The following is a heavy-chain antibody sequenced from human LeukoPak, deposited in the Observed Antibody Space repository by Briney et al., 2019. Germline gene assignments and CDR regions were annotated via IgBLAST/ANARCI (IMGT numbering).Heavy chain of an antibody. CDR1: GGSISSSSYY. V-gene: IGHV4-39*07. Sequence: SETLSLTCTVSGGSISSSSYYWDWIRQPPGKGLEWIGSIYYSGGTYYNPSVKSRVTIFVDTSKNQFSLKLSSVTAADTAVYYCAREESGGYFDYWGQGTLVTVSS. CDR3: AREESGGYFDY. D-gene: IGHD2-8*02. CDR2: IYYSGGT. J-gene: IGHJ4*02.